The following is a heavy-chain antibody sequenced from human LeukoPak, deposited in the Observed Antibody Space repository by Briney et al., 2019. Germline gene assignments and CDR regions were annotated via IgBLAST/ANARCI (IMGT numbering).Heavy chain of an antibody. CDR3: AGSLTYDYDKSPHY. V-gene: IGHV3-48*03. CDR1: GFPFSSYE. J-gene: IGHJ4*02. Sequence: PGGSQSLLCAASGFPFSSYEVNWVRQAPGKGLEWVSYISSGGGTIYYAGSVKGRFTISRDNAKNSLYLQMNSLRAEDTAVYYCAGSLTYDYDKSPHYWGQGALWTVSS. CDR2: ISSGGGTI. D-gene: IGHD3-22*01.